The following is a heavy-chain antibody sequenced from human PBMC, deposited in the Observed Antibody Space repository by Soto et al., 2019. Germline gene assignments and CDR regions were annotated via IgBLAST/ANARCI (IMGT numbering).Heavy chain of an antibody. D-gene: IGHD5-18*01. Sequence: SETLSLTCTVSGGSISSYYWSWIRQPPGKGLEWIGYIYYSGSTNYNPSLKSRVTISVDTPKNQLSLKLSSVTAADTAVYYCARRYGYSFDYWGQGTLVTVSS. V-gene: IGHV4-59*08. CDR2: IYYSGST. J-gene: IGHJ4*02. CDR3: ARRYGYSFDY. CDR1: GGSISSYY.